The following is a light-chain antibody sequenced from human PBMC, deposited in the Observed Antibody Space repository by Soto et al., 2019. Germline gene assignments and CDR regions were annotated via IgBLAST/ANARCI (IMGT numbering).Light chain of an antibody. Sequence: ENVLTQSPGTLSLSPGERATLSCRASQSVTNMFCAWYQQMPGQAPRLLIHGISSRATGIPDRFSGSGSGTEFTLTISRLEPEDFVGDYCQQYSTLPHSCGQGTKLEV. J-gene: IGKJ2*03. CDR2: GIS. CDR3: QQYSTLPHS. CDR1: QSVTNMF. V-gene: IGKV3-20*01.